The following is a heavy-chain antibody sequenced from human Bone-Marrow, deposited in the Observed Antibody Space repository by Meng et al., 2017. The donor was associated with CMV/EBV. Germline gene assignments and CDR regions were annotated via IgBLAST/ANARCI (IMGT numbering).Heavy chain of an antibody. CDR1: GGTFSSYT. D-gene: IGHD6-13*01. Sequence: ASVKVSCKASGGTFSSYTISWVRQAPGQGLEWMGIINPSGGSTSYAQKFQGRVTMTRDTSTSTVYMELSSLRSEDTAVYYCARVKSVAEGVYGMDVWGQGTTVTFPS. J-gene: IGHJ6*02. CDR3: ARVKSVAEGVYGMDV. V-gene: IGHV1-46*01. CDR2: INPSGGST.